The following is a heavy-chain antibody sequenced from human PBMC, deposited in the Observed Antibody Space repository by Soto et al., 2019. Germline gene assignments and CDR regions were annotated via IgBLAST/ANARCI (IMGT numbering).Heavy chain of an antibody. D-gene: IGHD3-10*01. CDR2: ISSSSSYI. V-gene: IGHV3-21*01. J-gene: IGHJ5*02. CDR3: ARETLLWFGEHTRAGWFDP. CDR1: GFTFSSYS. Sequence: ESVGGLVKPGGSLRLSCAASGFTFSSYSMNWVRQAPGKGLEWVSSISSSSSYIYYADSVKGRFTISRDNAKNSLYLQMNSLRAEDTAVYYCARETLLWFGEHTRAGWFDPWGQGTLVTVSS.